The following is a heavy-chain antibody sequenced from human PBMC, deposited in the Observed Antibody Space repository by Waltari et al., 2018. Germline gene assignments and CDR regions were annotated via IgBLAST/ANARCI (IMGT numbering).Heavy chain of an antibody. V-gene: IGHV4-38-2*01. D-gene: IGHD3-22*01. J-gene: IGHJ4*02. Sequence: QVQLQESGPGLVKPSETLSLTCAVSGYSLSSGYYWGWIRQPPGKGLEWIGIIYHSGSTYYNPSLKSRVTISVDTSKNQFSLKLSSVTAADTAVYYCARYYYDSSGYYFDYWGQGTLVTVSS. CDR2: IYHSGST. CDR1: GYSLSSGYY. CDR3: ARYYYDSSGYYFDY.